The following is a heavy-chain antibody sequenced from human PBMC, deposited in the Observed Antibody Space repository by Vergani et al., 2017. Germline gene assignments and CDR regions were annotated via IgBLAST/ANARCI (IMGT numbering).Heavy chain of an antibody. CDR1: GYTFTGYY. CDR2: INPNSGGT. V-gene: IGHV1-2*02. D-gene: IGHD6-19*01. Sequence: QVQLVQSGAEVKKPGASVKVSCKASGYTFTGYYMHWVRQAPGQGLEWMGWINPNSGGTNYAQKFQGRVTMTRDTSISPAYMELSRLRSDDTAVYDCARVYTKQWLARIDYWGQGTLVTVSS. CDR3: ARVYTKQWLARIDY. J-gene: IGHJ4*02.